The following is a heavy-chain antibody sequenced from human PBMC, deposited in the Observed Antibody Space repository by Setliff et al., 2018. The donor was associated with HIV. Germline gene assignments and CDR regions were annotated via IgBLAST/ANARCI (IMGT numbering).Heavy chain of an antibody. CDR3: AKAGRRSYYFDY. J-gene: IGHJ4*02. CDR2: ISGSGGST. V-gene: IGHV3-23*01. D-gene: IGHD6-19*01. Sequence: GGSLRLSCAASGFTFSMHVMSWVRQAPGKGLEWVSAISGSGGSTYYADSVKGRFTISRDNSKNTLYLQMNSLRAEDTAVYYCAKAGRRSYYFDYWGQGTLVTVSS. CDR1: GFTFSMHV.